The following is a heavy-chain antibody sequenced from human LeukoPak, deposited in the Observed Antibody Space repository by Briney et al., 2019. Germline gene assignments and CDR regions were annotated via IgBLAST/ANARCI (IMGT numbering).Heavy chain of an antibody. CDR3: ATGVLRYFDWWNY. CDR2: FDPEDGET. J-gene: IGHJ4*02. CDR1: GYTLTELS. D-gene: IGHD3-9*01. Sequence: ASVKVSCKVSGYTLTELSMHWVRQAPGKGPEWMGGFDPEDGETIYAQKFQGRVTMTEDTSTDTAYMELSSLRSEDTAVYYCATGVLRYFDWWNYWGQGTLVTVSS. V-gene: IGHV1-24*01.